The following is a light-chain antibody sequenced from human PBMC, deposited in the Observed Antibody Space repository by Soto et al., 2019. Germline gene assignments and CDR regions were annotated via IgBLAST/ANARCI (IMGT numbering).Light chain of an antibody. CDR2: SSN. J-gene: IGLJ2*01. CDR1: SSNIGSNS. CDR3: AAWDDSLNGVV. Sequence: QSVLTQPPSASGTPGQRVTISCSGSSSNIGSNSVTWYQQLPGTAPKLLMYSSNQRPSGVPDRFSGSKSGTSASLAISGLQSEDEADYYCAAWDDSLNGVVCGGGTKLPVL. V-gene: IGLV1-44*01.